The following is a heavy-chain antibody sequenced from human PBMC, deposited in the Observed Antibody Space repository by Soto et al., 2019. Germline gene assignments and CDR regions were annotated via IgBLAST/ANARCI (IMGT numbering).Heavy chain of an antibody. J-gene: IGHJ4*02. CDR2: IYWNSGTI. CDR3: AKDNSLITSYFAH. Sequence: VQLVESGGGLVQPGGSLRLSCAASGFTFDDYAMHWVRQAPGKGLEWVSSIYWNSGTIDYADSVKGRFTISRDNAKNSLYLQMNSLRPEDTAFYYCAKDNSLITSYFAHWGQGTLVTVSS. D-gene: IGHD1-20*01. V-gene: IGHV3-9*01. CDR1: GFTFDDYA.